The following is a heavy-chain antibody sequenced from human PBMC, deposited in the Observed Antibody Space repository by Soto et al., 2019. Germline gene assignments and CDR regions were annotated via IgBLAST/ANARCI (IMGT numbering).Heavy chain of an antibody. Sequence: QVQLVQSGAEVKKPGASVKVSCKASGDTFTSYAIHWVRQAPGQGLEWMGWINAGNGNTKYSQMFQGRVTITRDTSASTAYMELSSLRSEDTAVYYCARSHGSSWETFFDYWGQGTLVTVSS. CDR2: INAGNGNT. V-gene: IGHV1-3*01. J-gene: IGHJ4*02. D-gene: IGHD6-13*01. CDR1: GDTFTSYA. CDR3: ARSHGSSWETFFDY.